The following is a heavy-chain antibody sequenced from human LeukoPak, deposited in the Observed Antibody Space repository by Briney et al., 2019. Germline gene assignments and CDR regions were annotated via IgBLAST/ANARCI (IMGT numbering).Heavy chain of an antibody. CDR1: GGSISSYY. V-gene: IGHV4-59*01. CDR3: ARGKASPYYYYGMDV. Sequence: SETLSLTCTVSGGSISSYYWSWIRQPPGKGLEWIGYIYYSGSTNYNPSLKSRVTISVDTSKNQFSLKLSTVTAADTAVYYCARGKASPYYYYGMDVWGQGTTVTVSS. J-gene: IGHJ6*02. D-gene: IGHD2-21*01. CDR2: IYYSGST.